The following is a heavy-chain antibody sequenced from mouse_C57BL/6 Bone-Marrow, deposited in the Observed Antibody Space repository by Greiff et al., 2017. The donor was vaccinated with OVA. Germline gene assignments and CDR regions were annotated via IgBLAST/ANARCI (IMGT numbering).Heavy chain of an antibody. CDR2: IYPGSGST. J-gene: IGHJ2*01. D-gene: IGHD1-1*01. V-gene: IGHV1-55*01. CDR3: ARRGFITTVYYFDY. CDR1: GYTFTSYW. Sequence: VQLQQPGAELVKPGASVKMSCKASGYTFTSYWITWVKQRPGPGLEWIGDIYPGSGSTNYNEKFKSKATLTVDTSSSTAYMQLSSLTSEDSAVYYCARRGFITTVYYFDYWGQGTTLTVSS.